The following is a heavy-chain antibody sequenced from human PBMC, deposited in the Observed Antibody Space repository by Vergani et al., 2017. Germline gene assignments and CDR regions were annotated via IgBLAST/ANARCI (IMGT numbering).Heavy chain of an antibody. D-gene: IGHD6-25*01. CDR2: IIPIFGTA. CDR3: ARGWGIAAHAIDY. V-gene: IGHV1-69*01. Sequence: QVQLVQSGAEVKKPGSSVKVSCKASGGTFSSYAISWVRQAPGQGLEWMGGIIPIFGTANYAQKFQGRVTITADASTRTAYMELRRLRSEETAGYYCARGWGIAAHAIDYWGQGTLVTVSS. J-gene: IGHJ4*02. CDR1: GGTFSSYA.